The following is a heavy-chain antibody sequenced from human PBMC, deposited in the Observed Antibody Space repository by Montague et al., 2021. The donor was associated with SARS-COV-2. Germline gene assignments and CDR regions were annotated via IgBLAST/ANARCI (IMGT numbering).Heavy chain of an antibody. J-gene: IGHJ5*02. V-gene: IGHV4-34*01. D-gene: IGHD3/OR15-3a*01. Sequence: SETLSLTCAVYGGSFSCYYWSWIRQPPGKGLEWIGEINHSGSTNYNPSLKSRVTISVDTSKNQFSLKLSSVTAADAAVYYCARERYAFSLIRGSTWFDPWGQGTLVTVSS. CDR2: INHSGST. CDR1: GGSFSCYY. CDR3: ARERYAFSLIRGSTWFDP.